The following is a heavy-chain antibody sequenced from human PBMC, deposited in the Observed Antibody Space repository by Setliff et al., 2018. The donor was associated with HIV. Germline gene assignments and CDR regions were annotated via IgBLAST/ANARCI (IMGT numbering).Heavy chain of an antibody. J-gene: IGHJ4*02. CDR3: ARGWYPDY. V-gene: IGHV4-34*01. CDR2: INHSGST. D-gene: IGHD2-15*01. CDR1: GGSFSGYY. Sequence: SETLSLTCAVYGGSFSGYYWNWIRQPPGKGLEWIGEINHSGSTYYNPSLKSRLTISVDTSKNQFSLKLSSVTAADTAVYYCARGWYPDYWGQGTLVTVSS.